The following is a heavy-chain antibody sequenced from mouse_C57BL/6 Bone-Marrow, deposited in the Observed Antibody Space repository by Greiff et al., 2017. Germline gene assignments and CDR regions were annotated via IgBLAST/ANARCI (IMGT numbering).Heavy chain of an antibody. D-gene: IGHD1-1*01. CDR2: IYPSDSET. J-gene: IGHJ2*02. CDR3: ARDYGSSLDY. CDR1: GYTFTSYW. V-gene: IGHV1-61*01. Sequence: QVQLQQPGAELVRPGSSVKLSCKASGYTFTSYWMDWVKQRPGQGLEWIGNIYPSDSETHYNQKFKDKATLTVDKSSSTAYMQLSSLTSEVSAVYYCARDYGSSLDYWGQGTSLTVSS.